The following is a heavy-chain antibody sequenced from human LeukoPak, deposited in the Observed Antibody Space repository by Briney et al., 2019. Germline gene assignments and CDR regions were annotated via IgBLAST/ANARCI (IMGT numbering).Heavy chain of an antibody. V-gene: IGHV3-21*01. CDR3: ARTANFAAGYYIDY. J-gene: IGHJ4*02. Sequence: PGGSLRLSCAASGFTFSSYTMNWVRQAPGKGLEWVSSISGSSRHKYYADSVKGRFTISRDNAKNSLYLQMNSLRAEDKAVYYCARTANFAAGYYIDYWGQGTLVTVSS. CDR1: GFTFSSYT. CDR2: ISGSSRHK. D-gene: IGHD6-13*01.